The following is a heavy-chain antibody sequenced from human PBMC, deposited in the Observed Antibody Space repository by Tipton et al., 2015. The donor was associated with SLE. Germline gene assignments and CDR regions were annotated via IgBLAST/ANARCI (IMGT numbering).Heavy chain of an antibody. CDR1: GYSISSGYY. J-gene: IGHJ4*02. CDR2: IYSSGTT. CDR3: ARVPVARHYFDY. V-gene: IGHV4-38-2*01. D-gene: IGHD2-15*01. Sequence: LRLSCAVSGYSISSGYYWGWIRQPPGKGLEWIGSIYSSGTTNYNPSLKSRVTISVDTSKNQFSLKLSSVTAADTAVYYCARVPVARHYFDYWGQGTLVTVSS.